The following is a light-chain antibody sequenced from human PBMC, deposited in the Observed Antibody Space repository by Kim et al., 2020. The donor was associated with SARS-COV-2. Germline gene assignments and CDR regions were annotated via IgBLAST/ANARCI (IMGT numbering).Light chain of an antibody. J-gene: IGLJ3*02. CDR3: TAWVSSLRTWV. V-gene: IGLV10-54*01. Sequence: RQTETLPCAEKSNNVGKQGSAWLHQHQGHPTKHLSYRKNNRPSGISESLCAPRSGNTASLTITGLQTEDEADCYCTAWVSSLRTWVFSGGTQLTVL. CDR1: SNNVGKQG. CDR2: RKN.